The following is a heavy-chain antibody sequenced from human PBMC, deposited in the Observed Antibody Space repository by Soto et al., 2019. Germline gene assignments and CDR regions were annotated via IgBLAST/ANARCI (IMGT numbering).Heavy chain of an antibody. CDR2: INPNSGGT. D-gene: IGHD6-19*01. Sequence: ASVKVSCKASGYTFTGYYMHWVRQAPGQGLEWMGWINPNSGGTNYAQKFQGWVTMTRDTSISTAYMELSRLRSDDTAVYYCARERVAGIYYFDYWGQGTLVTRLL. J-gene: IGHJ4*02. CDR3: ARERVAGIYYFDY. CDR1: GYTFTGYY. V-gene: IGHV1-2*04.